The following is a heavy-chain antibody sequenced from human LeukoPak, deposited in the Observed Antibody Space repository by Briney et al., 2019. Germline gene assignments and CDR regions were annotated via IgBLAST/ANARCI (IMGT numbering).Heavy chain of an antibody. J-gene: IGHJ5*02. CDR1: GGTFSSYA. CDR2: IIPIFGTA. D-gene: IGHD6-19*01. CDR3: ARRVRSVAGKEDWFDP. V-gene: IGHV1-69*05. Sequence: GSSVKVPCKASGGTFSSYAISWVRQAPGQGLEWMGGIIPIFGTANYAQKFQGRVTITTDESTSTAYMELSSLRSEDTAVYYCARRVRSVAGKEDWFDPWGQGTLVTVSS.